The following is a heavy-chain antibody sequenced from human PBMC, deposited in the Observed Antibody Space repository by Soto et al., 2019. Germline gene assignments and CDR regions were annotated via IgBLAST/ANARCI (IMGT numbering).Heavy chain of an antibody. CDR2: ISYDGSNK. CDR1: GFTFSSYA. Sequence: QVQLVESGGGVAQPGRSLRLSCAASGFTFSSYAMHWVRQAPGKGLEWVAVISYDGSNKYYADSVKGRFTISRDNSKNTLYLQVNSLRAEDTSVYYCARGRCSGGSCDSVADYWGQGTLVTVSS. J-gene: IGHJ4*02. D-gene: IGHD2-15*01. CDR3: ARGRCSGGSCDSVADY. V-gene: IGHV3-30*14.